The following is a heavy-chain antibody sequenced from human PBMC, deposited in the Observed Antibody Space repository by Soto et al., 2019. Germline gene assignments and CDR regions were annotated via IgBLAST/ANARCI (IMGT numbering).Heavy chain of an antibody. CDR3: AKALRPSGSLDAFDI. J-gene: IGHJ3*02. D-gene: IGHD6-19*01. Sequence: GGSLSLSCAASGFTFSSYAMSWVRQAPGKGLEWVSAISGSGGSTYYADSVKGRFTISRDNSKNTLYLQMNSLRAEDTAVYYCAKALRPSGSLDAFDIWGQGTMVTVSS. CDR2: ISGSGGST. CDR1: GFTFSSYA. V-gene: IGHV3-23*01.